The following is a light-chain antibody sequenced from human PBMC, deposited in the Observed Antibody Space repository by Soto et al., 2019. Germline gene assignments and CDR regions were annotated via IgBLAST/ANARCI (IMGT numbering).Light chain of an antibody. J-gene: IGKJ2*01. V-gene: IGKV3-15*01. CDR3: QQYNNWPLT. CDR2: GAS. Sequence: EIVMTQSRATLSVSPGERATLSCRASQSVSSNLAWYQQKPGQAPRLLIYGASTRAIGIPARFSGSGSGTEFTLTISSLQSEDFAVYYCQQYNNWPLTFGQGTKLEIK. CDR1: QSVSSN.